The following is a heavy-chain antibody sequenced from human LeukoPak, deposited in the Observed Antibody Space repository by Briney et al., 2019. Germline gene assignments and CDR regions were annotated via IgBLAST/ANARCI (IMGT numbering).Heavy chain of an antibody. CDR1: GDSIRSFY. CDR3: AKIGHYGWGSYETLDP. V-gene: IGHV4-59*01. Sequence: SETLSLTCTVSGDSIRSFYWSWLRQPPGKGLEWIGFIFHGGSTNYNPSLKSRVTISVDTSKNQVSLKLNSVTTADTAVYFSAKIGHYGWGSYETLDPWGQGTLVTVSS. J-gene: IGHJ5*02. CDR2: IFHGGST. D-gene: IGHD3-10*01.